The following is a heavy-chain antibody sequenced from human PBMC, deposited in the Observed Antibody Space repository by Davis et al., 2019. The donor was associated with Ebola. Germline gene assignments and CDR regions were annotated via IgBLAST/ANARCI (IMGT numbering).Heavy chain of an antibody. CDR1: GFTFSSYG. J-gene: IGHJ4*02. CDR2: ISYDGSNK. CDR3: AKGTIVVVVAATGMDY. V-gene: IGHV3-30*18. D-gene: IGHD2-15*01. Sequence: GESLKISCAASGFTFSSYGMHWVCQAPGKGLEWVAVISYDGSNKYYADSVKGRFTISRDNSKNTLYLQMNSLRAEDTAVYYCAKGTIVVVVAATGMDYWGQGTLVTVSS.